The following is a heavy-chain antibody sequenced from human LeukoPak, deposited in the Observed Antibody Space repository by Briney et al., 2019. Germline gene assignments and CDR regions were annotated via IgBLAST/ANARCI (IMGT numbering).Heavy chain of an antibody. Sequence: SETLSLTCAVYGGSFSGYYWSWIRQPPGKGLEWIGEINHSGSTNYNPSLKSRVTISVDTSKNQFSLKLSSVTAADTAVYYCARALRYFDSLSWFDPWGQRTLVTVSS. CDR3: ARALRYFDSLSWFDP. V-gene: IGHV4-34*01. J-gene: IGHJ5*02. CDR1: GGSFSGYY. CDR2: INHSGST. D-gene: IGHD3-9*01.